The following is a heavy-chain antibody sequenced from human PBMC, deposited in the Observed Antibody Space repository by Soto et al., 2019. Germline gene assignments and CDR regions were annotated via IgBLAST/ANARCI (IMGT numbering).Heavy chain of an antibody. V-gene: IGHV3-73*01. Sequence: PGGSLRLSCATSGFTFSGSTIHGVRQASGKGLEWVGRTRSKTYSYATAYAASVKGRFTISRDDSQSTAYLQMNSLKTEDTAVYYCARDYTGSYFWGQGTLVTVSS. CDR2: TRSKTYSYAT. CDR3: ARDYTGSYF. J-gene: IGHJ4*02. CDR1: GFTFSGST. D-gene: IGHD1-26*01.